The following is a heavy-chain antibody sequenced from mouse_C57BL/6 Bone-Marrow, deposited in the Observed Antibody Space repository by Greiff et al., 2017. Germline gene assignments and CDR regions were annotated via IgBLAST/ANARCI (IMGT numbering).Heavy chain of an antibody. CDR2: INPGSGGT. J-gene: IGHJ3*01. Sequence: VKLQQSGAELVRPGTSVKVSCKASGYAFTNYLIEWVKQRPGQGLEWIGVINPGSGGTNYNETFKGKATLTADKSSSTAYRQLSNLTSEDSAVYVCARSKNSDSWFAYWGQGTLVTVSA. CDR3: ARSKNSDSWFAY. V-gene: IGHV1-54*01. CDR1: GYAFTNYL. D-gene: IGHD2-13*01.